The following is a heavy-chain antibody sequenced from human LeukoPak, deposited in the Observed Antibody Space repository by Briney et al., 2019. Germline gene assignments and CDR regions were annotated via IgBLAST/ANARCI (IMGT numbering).Heavy chain of an antibody. J-gene: IGHJ4*02. Sequence: GGSLRLSCAASGFTFSSYWMSWVRQAPGKGLEWVANIKQDGSEKYYVDSVKGRFTISRDNSKNTLYLQMNSLRAEDTAVYYCAREQLRFHGRPFDYGGQGTLVTASS. CDR3: AREQLRFHGRPFDY. CDR2: IKQDGSEK. D-gene: IGHD3-3*01. V-gene: IGHV3-7*01. CDR1: GFTFSSYW.